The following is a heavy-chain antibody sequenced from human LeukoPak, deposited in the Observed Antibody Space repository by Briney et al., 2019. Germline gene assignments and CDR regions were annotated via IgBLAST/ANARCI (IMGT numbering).Heavy chain of an antibody. Sequence: SETLSLTCSVSGGSISASSYYWGWVRQPPGKGLEWIGSISSRGSTYYNPSLKTRVTISVDTSKNQFSLKLTSVTAADTAVYYCARVDYGGNSCTFDVWGQGTMVTVSS. CDR2: ISSRGST. V-gene: IGHV4-39*01. CDR1: GGSISASSYY. CDR3: ARVDYGGNSCTFDV. J-gene: IGHJ3*01. D-gene: IGHD4-23*01.